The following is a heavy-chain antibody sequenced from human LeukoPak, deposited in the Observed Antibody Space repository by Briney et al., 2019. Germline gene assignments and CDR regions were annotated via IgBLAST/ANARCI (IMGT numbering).Heavy chain of an antibody. CDR3: AREYYDIGAFDI. Sequence: SETLSLTCTVSGNSISSGDNYWSWIRQPAGKGLEWIGRIYTSGSTNYNPSLKSRVTMSVDTSKNQFSLKLSSVTAADTAVYYCAREYYDIGAFDIWGQGTMVTVSS. CDR2: IYTSGST. V-gene: IGHV4-61*02. CDR1: GNSISSGDNY. J-gene: IGHJ3*02. D-gene: IGHD3-22*01.